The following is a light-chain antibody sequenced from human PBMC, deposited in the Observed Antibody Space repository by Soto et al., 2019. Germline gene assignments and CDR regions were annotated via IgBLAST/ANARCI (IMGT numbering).Light chain of an antibody. CDR2: DAS. J-gene: IGKJ1*01. CDR3: QQYGGSAPWT. V-gene: IGKV3-11*01. Sequence: EIVLTQSPATLSLSPGERATLSCRASQSVSSYLAWYQQKPGQAPRLLIYDASNRATGIPARFSGSGSGTHFTLTVSRLEPEDFAVYYCQQYGGSAPWTFGPGTKVDMK. CDR1: QSVSSY.